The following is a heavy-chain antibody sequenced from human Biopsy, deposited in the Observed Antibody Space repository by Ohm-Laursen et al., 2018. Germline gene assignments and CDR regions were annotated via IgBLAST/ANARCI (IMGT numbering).Heavy chain of an antibody. Sequence: SETLSLTCTVSGGSISDSTYHWGWIRQSPGKGLEWIGNIYYSGNTDYSPPLKSRVTIPVDKSNNQFSMKLRSVTAADTAVYYCARQVDFWSGYVDYWGQGTLVAVSS. J-gene: IGHJ4*02. V-gene: IGHV4-39*01. CDR3: ARQVDFWSGYVDY. CDR1: GGSISDSTYH. CDR2: IYYSGNT. D-gene: IGHD3-3*01.